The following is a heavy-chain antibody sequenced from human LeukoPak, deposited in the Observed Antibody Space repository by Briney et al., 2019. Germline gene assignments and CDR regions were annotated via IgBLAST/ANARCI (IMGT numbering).Heavy chain of an antibody. CDR2: IYYSGST. Sequence: SETLSLTCTVSGGSISSGGYYWSWIRQHPGKGLEWIGYIYYSGSTYYNPSLKSRVTISVDTSKNQFSLKLSSVTAADTAVYYCARGSGSSGYYSEAPEYYFDYWGQGTLVTVSS. V-gene: IGHV4-31*03. D-gene: IGHD3-22*01. J-gene: IGHJ4*02. CDR3: ARGSGSSGYYSEAPEYYFDY. CDR1: GGSISSGGYY.